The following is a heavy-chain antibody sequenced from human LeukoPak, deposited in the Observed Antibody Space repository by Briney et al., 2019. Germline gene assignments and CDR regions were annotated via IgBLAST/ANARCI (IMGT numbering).Heavy chain of an antibody. J-gene: IGHJ4*02. CDR1: GITFSNYW. D-gene: IGHD2-15*01. Sequence: GGSLRLSCAASGITFSNYWMNWVRQAPGKGLEWVDNIKEDGTVKCYADSVKGRFTISRDNAKNSLYLQMNSLRVEDTALYYCVGGAARDSWGQGTLVTVSS. V-gene: IGHV3-7*04. CDR3: VGGAARDS. CDR2: IKEDGTVK.